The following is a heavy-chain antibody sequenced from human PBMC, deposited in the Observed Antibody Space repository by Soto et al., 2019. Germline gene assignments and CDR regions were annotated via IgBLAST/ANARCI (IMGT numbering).Heavy chain of an antibody. D-gene: IGHD3-10*01. Sequence: PSETLSLTCTFSGCSISSSSYYWGWIRQPPGKGLEWIGSIYYSGSTYYNPSLKSRVTISVDTSKNQFSLKLSSVTAADTAVYYCARHRVRQGRAMVRGVIFDYWGQGTLVTVSS. V-gene: IGHV4-39*01. CDR1: GCSISSSSYY. CDR2: IYYSGST. CDR3: ARHRVRQGRAMVRGVIFDY. J-gene: IGHJ4*02.